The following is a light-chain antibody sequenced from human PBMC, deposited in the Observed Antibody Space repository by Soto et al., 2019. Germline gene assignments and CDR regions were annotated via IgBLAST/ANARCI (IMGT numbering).Light chain of an antibody. V-gene: IGKV3-20*01. J-gene: IGKJ4*01. CDR2: GAS. Sequence: EIVLTQSPGTLSLSPGERATHSCRASQSVTSSYLAWYQQKPGQAPRLLIYGASSRATDIADRFSGSGSGTDFTLIINRLEPEDFAVYYCQQYGSSPLTFGGGTKVEIK. CDR3: QQYGSSPLT. CDR1: QSVTSSY.